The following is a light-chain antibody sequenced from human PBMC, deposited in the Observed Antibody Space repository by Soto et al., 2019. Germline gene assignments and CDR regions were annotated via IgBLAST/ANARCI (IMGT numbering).Light chain of an antibody. CDR1: QSIGPY. CDR2: VAS. CDR3: QQSHSSHLT. J-gene: IGKJ1*01. Sequence: DIQMTQSPSSLSASVGDRVTITCRASQSIGPYLSWYQQKPGKPPSLLIYVASALEGGVPSRFSGSGSGTEFTLTISSLQPEDFATYYCQQSHSSHLTFGQGTKVEI. V-gene: IGKV1-39*01.